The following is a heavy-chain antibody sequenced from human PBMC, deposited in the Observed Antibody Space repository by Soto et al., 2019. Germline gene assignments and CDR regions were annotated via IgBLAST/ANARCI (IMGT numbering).Heavy chain of an antibody. CDR3: AREGIVLLWSQAFDI. D-gene: IGHD3-10*01. CDR2: IYYSGST. J-gene: IGHJ3*02. V-gene: IGHV4-59*01. Sequence: PSETLSLTCTVSGGSISSYYWSWIRQPPGKGLEWIGYIYYSGSTNYNPSLKSRVTISVDTSKNQFSLKLSSVTAADTAVYYCAREGIVLLWSQAFDIWGQGTMVTVSS. CDR1: GGSISSYY.